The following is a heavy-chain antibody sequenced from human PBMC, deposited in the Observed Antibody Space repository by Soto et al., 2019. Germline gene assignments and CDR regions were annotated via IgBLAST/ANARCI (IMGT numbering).Heavy chain of an antibody. CDR3: ARGKVGARGRLYCFDY. Sequence: QVQLQESGPGLVKPSETLSLTCTVSGGSISSYYWSWIRQPPGKGLEWIGYIYYSGSTNYNPSLKSRVTISVDTSKNQVSLKLSSVTAADTAVYYCARGKVGARGRLYCFDYWGQGTLVTVSS. CDR1: GGSISSYY. CDR2: IYYSGST. J-gene: IGHJ4*02. V-gene: IGHV4-59*01. D-gene: IGHD1-26*01.